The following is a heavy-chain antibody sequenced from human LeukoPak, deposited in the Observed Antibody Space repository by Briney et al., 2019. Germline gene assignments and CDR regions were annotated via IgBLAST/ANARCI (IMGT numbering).Heavy chain of an antibody. CDR3: ARSSSGYLRYYFDY. CDR2: IYHSGRT. CDR1: GYSISSGYY. D-gene: IGHD3-22*01. Sequence: SESLSLTCTVSGYSISSGYYWGWIRQPPGKGLEWIGSIYHSGRTYYNPSLKSRVTISVDTSKNQFSLKLSSVTAADTAVYYCARSSSGYLRYYFDYWGQGTLVTVSS. V-gene: IGHV4-38-2*02. J-gene: IGHJ4*02.